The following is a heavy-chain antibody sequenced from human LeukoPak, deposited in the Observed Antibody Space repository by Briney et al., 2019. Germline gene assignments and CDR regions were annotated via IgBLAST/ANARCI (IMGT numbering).Heavy chain of an antibody. J-gene: IGHJ4*02. CDR1: GGSISNYY. CDR3: ASITMIVVVKN. Sequence: SETLSLTCTVSGGSISNYYWSWIRQPPGKGLEWIGYIYYSGSTNYNPSLKSRVTISVDTSKNQFSLKLSSVTAADTAVYYCASITMIVVVKNWGQGTLVTVSS. CDR2: IYYSGST. D-gene: IGHD3-22*01. V-gene: IGHV4-59*08.